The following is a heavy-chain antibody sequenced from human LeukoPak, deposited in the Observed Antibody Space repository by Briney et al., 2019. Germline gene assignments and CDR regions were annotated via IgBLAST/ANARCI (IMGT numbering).Heavy chain of an antibody. CDR2: ISDSGVYI. CDR1: GFTFSTCA. V-gene: IGHV3-23*01. Sequence: GGSLRLSCAASGFTFSTCAMSWVRQAPGKGLEWVSDISDSGVYIYYADSVKGRFTISRDNSKNTLYLQMIGLRADDTAVYYCAKDRDSGSYYYYYGMDVWGQGTTVTVSS. J-gene: IGHJ6*02. CDR3: AKDRDSGSYYYYYGMDV. D-gene: IGHD1-26*01.